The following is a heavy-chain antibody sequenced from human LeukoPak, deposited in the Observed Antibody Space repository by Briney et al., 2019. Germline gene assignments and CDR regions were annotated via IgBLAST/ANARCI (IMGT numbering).Heavy chain of an antibody. Sequence: SETLSLTCTVSGGSITNHYWTWIRQTPGKGLEWIGYVSHSGSTNYHPSLASRVTISLDTSKNQFSLKLSSVTAADTAVYYCARSELLWFGGVNSGFDYWGQGTLVTVSS. CDR3: ARSELLWFGGVNSGFDY. D-gene: IGHD3-10*01. J-gene: IGHJ4*02. V-gene: IGHV4-59*11. CDR2: VSHSGST. CDR1: GGSITNHY.